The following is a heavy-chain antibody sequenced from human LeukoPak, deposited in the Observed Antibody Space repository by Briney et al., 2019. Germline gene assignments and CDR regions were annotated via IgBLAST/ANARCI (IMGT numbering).Heavy chain of an antibody. V-gene: IGHV3-30*02. CDR1: GFTFSSDG. CDR2: IRYDGSNK. CDR3: AKDQPQAVAGNFDY. D-gene: IGHD6-19*01. Sequence: PGGSLRLSCAASGFTFSSDGMHWVRQAPGKGLEWVAFIRYDGSNKYYADSVKGRFTISRDNSKNTLYLQMNSLRAEDTAVYYCAKDQPQAVAGNFDYWGQGTLVTVSS. J-gene: IGHJ4*02.